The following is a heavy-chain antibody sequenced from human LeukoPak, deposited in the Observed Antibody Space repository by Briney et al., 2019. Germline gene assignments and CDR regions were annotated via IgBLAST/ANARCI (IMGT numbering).Heavy chain of an antibody. V-gene: IGHV1-18*04. D-gene: IGHD5-24*01. CDR2: ISPYNSNT. Sequence: ASVKVSCKASGYTFTGYYMHWVRQAPGQGLEWMGWISPYNSNTYYAQNLQGRVTMTTDTSTSTAYMELRSLRYDDTAVYYCARTEEDGFDYWGQGTPVTVSS. CDR3: ARTEEDGFDY. J-gene: IGHJ4*02. CDR1: GYTFTGYY.